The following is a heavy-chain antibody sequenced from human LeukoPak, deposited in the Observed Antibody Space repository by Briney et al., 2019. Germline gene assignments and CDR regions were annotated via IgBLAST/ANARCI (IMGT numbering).Heavy chain of an antibody. CDR1: GYSFTSYW. V-gene: IGHV5-10-1*01. CDR3: ARTGTYYYDSSGHRRFDP. CDR2: IDPSDSYT. Sequence: GESLKISCKGSGYSFTSYWISWVRQMPGKGLEWMGRIDPSDSYTNYSPSFQGHVTISADKSISTAYLQWSSLKASDTAMYYCARTGTYYYDSSGHRRFDPWGQGTLVTVSS. D-gene: IGHD3-22*01. J-gene: IGHJ5*02.